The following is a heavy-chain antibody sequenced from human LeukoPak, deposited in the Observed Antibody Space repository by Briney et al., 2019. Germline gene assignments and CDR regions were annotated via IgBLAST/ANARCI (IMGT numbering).Heavy chain of an antibody. CDR3: ARDCSQTGGAVAATEGSYFDY. V-gene: IGHV3-30-3*01. D-gene: IGHD6-19*01. CDR1: GFTFSSYT. CDR2: ISYDGSNK. J-gene: IGHJ4*02. Sequence: GSLRLSCAASGFTFSSYTMSWVRQAPGKGLEWVAVISYDGSNKYYADSVEGRFTISRDNSKNTLYLQMNSLRAEDTAVYYCARDCSQTGGAVAATEGSYFDYWGQGTLVTVSS.